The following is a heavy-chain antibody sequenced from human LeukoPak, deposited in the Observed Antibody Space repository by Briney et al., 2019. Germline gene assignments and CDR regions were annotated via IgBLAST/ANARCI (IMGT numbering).Heavy chain of an antibody. CDR2: FYYSGST. CDR1: SGSISSSSYY. Sequence: PSETLSLTCTVSSGSISSSSYYWGWIRQPPGRGLKWIGSFYYSGSTYYNPSLKSRVTISVDTSKNQFSLKLSSVTAADTAVYYCARRRDGYNEDFFDYWGQGTLVTVSS. V-gene: IGHV4-39*01. D-gene: IGHD5-24*01. CDR3: ARRRDGYNEDFFDY. J-gene: IGHJ4*02.